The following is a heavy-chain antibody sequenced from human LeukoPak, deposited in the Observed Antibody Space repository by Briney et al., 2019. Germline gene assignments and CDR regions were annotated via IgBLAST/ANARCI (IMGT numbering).Heavy chain of an antibody. Sequence: SVKVSCKASGGTFSSYAISWVRQAPGQGLEWMGGIIPIFGTANYAQKFQGRVAITADESTSTAYMELSSLRSEDTAVYYCARGRSRLGELSLYGFRYWGQGTLVTVSS. V-gene: IGHV1-69*13. CDR3: ARGRSRLGELSLYGFRY. CDR2: IIPIFGTA. CDR1: GGTFSSYA. J-gene: IGHJ4*02. D-gene: IGHD3-16*02.